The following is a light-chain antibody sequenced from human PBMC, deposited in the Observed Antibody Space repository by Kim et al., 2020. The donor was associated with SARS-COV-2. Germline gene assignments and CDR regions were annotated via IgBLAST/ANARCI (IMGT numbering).Light chain of an antibody. J-gene: IGLJ3*02. CDR2: RDS. V-gene: IGLV3-9*01. CDR1: NIGSKN. CDR3: QVWDSSTWV. Sequence: SYELTQPLSVSVALGQTARITCGGNNIGSKNVRWYQQKPGQAPVLVIYRDSNRPSGIPERFSGSNSGNTATLTISRAQAGDEADYYCQVWDSSTWVFGGGTKLTVL.